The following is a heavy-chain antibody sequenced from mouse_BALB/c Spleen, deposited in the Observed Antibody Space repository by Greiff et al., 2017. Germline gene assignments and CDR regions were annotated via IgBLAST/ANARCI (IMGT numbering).Heavy chain of an antibody. CDR3: ARGRGDYYGSSYYFDY. J-gene: IGHJ2*01. D-gene: IGHD1-1*01. V-gene: IGHV5-6-5*01. Sequence: DVMLVESGGGLVKPGGSLKLSCAASGFTFSSYAMSWVRQTPEKRLEWVASISSGGSTYYPDSVKGRFTISRDNARNILYLQMSSLRSEDTAMYYCARGRGDYYGSSYYFDYWGQGTTLTVSS. CDR2: ISSGGST. CDR1: GFTFSSYA.